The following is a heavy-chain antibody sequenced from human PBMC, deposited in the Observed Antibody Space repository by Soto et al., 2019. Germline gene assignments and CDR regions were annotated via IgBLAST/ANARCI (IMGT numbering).Heavy chain of an antibody. CDR2: IYPGDSDT. CDR3: ARLGGYARDYYYGVDV. Sequence: PGESLKISCKASGYSFTNYWIGWVRQMPGKGLEWMGIIYPGDSDTRYSPSFQGQVTLSGDKSISTAYLQWSSLKASDTAIYYCARLGGYARDYYYGVDVWGQGTTVTVSS. V-gene: IGHV5-51*01. D-gene: IGHD5-12*01. CDR1: GYSFTNYW. J-gene: IGHJ6*02.